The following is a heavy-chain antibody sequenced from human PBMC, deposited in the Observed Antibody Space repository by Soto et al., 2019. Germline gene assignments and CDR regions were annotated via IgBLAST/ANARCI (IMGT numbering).Heavy chain of an antibody. Sequence: QVQLVQSGAEVKKPGASVKVSCKASGYTFTSYGISWVRQAPGQGLEWMGWISAYNGNTNYAQQLQGRVTMTTDTSTSTAYMEMRSLRSDDTAVYYCAREVSPGPATVTTSYNYWGQGTLVTVSS. CDR3: AREVSPGPATVTTSYNY. J-gene: IGHJ4*02. CDR1: GYTFTSYG. CDR2: ISAYNGNT. V-gene: IGHV1-18*01. D-gene: IGHD4-17*01.